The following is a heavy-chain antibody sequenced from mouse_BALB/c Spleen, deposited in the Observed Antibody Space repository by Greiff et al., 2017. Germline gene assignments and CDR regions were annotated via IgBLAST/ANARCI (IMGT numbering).Heavy chain of an antibody. J-gene: IGHJ4*01. Sequence: QVQLQQSGAELVRPGVSVKISCKGSGYTFTDYAMHWVKQSHAKSLEWIGVISTYYGDASYNQKFKGKATMTVDKSSSTAYMELARLTSEDSAIYYCARDGNYVGDAMDYWGQGTSVTVSS. CDR1: GYTFTDYA. CDR3: ARDGNYVGDAMDY. D-gene: IGHD2-1*01. V-gene: IGHV1S137*01. CDR2: ISTYYGDA.